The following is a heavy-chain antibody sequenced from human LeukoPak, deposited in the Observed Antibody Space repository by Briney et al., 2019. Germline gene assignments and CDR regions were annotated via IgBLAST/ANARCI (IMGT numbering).Heavy chain of an antibody. J-gene: IGHJ6*02. CDR1: GFTFSSYA. CDR3: ARDIVVVTGYGMDV. V-gene: IGHV3-30*04. Sequence: GWSLRLSCAASGFTFSSYAMHWVRQAPGKGLEWVAVISYDGSNKYYADSVKGRFTISRDNSKNTLYLQMNSLRAEDTAVYYCARDIVVVTGYGMDVWGQGTTVTVSS. D-gene: IGHD2-21*02. CDR2: ISYDGSNK.